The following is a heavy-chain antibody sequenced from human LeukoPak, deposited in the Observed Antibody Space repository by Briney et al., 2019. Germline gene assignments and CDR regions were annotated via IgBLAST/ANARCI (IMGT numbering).Heavy chain of an antibody. V-gene: IGHV3-23*01. J-gene: IGHJ4*02. Sequence: QSGGSLRLSCAASGFTFSGYAMSWVRQAPGKGLEWVSAIVGGGGTTFYADSVKGRFTISRDNPKNTVYLQLNGLRAEDTAVYYCAKARLSTGWAYNDYWGQGTLVTVSS. D-gene: IGHD6-19*01. CDR2: IVGGGGTT. CDR3: AKARLSTGWAYNDY. CDR1: GFTFSGYA.